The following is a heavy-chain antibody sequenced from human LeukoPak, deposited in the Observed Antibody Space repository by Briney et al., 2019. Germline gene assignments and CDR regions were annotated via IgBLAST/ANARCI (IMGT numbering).Heavy chain of an antibody. CDR1: GFTFSNYA. J-gene: IGHJ4*02. CDR2: ITGSGAST. D-gene: IGHD2-21*02. CDR3: AKKLVADIPPLY. Sequence: PGGSLRLSCAASGFTFSNYAMSWVRQAPGRGLEWVSGITGSGASTYYADSVKGRFTTSRDNSKNTLYLQMNSLRAEDTAVYYCAKKLVADIPPLYWGQGTLVTVSS. V-gene: IGHV3-23*01.